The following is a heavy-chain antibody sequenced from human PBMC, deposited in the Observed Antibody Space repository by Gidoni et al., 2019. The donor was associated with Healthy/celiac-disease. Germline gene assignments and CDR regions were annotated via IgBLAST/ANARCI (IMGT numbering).Heavy chain of an antibody. V-gene: IGHV1-3*01. D-gene: IGHD6-13*01. Sequence: QVQLVQSGAEVKKPGASVKVSCQASGYTFTSYAMHWVRQAPGQSLEWMGWINAGNGNTKYSQKFQGRVTITRDTSASTAYMELSSLRSEDTAVYYCARRQGLAAAGYYGMDVWGQGTTVTVSS. J-gene: IGHJ6*02. CDR2: INAGNGNT. CDR3: ARRQGLAAAGYYGMDV. CDR1: GYTFTSYA.